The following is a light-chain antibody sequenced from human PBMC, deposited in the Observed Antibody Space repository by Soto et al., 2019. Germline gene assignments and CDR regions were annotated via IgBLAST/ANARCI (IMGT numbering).Light chain of an antibody. CDR3: QQYDNLPPFT. CDR2: DAS. Sequence: DIQMTQSPSSLSASVGDRVTITCQASQDISNYLNWYQQKPGKAPKLLIYDASNLETGVPSRFSGSGSRTDFTLTISSLQPEDIATYYCQQYDNLPPFTFGPGTKVDIK. V-gene: IGKV1-33*01. J-gene: IGKJ3*01. CDR1: QDISNY.